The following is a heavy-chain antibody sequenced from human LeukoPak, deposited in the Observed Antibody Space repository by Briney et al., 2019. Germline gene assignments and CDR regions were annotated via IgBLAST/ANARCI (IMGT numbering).Heavy chain of an antibody. J-gene: IGHJ4*02. Sequence: SETLSLTCTVSGVSISSGGYYWSWIRQHPGKGLEWIGYIFYSGSTYYNPSLKSRVTISVDTSKNQFSLKLSSVTAADTAVYYCARTRYSSSYHAFDNWGQGTLVTVSS. CDR3: ARTRYSSSYHAFDN. V-gene: IGHV4-31*03. CDR1: GVSISSGGYY. CDR2: IFYSGST. D-gene: IGHD3-3*01.